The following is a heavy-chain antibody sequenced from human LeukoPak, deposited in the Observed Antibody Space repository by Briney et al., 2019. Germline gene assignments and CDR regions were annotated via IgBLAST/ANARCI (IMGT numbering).Heavy chain of an antibody. CDR1: GFTFDDYA. J-gene: IGHJ3*02. D-gene: IGHD3-16*02. CDR3: AKGEVSWTRLPPAFGEDDAFDI. V-gene: IGHV3-9*01. Sequence: PGGSLRLSCAASGFTFDDYAMHWVRQAPGKGLERVSGISWNSGSIGYADSVKGRFTISRDNAKNSLYLQMNSLRAEDTALYYCAKGEVSWTRLPPAFGEDDAFDIWGQGTMVTVSS. CDR2: ISWNSGSI.